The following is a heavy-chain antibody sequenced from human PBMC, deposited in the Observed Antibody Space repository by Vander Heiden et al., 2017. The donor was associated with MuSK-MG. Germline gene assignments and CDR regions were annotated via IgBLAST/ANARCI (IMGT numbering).Heavy chain of an antibody. V-gene: IGHV4-59*08. CDR3: ARRMVVTNGHAFDI. CDR1: GDPISSYF. CDR2: IHYSGST. J-gene: IGHJ3*02. D-gene: IGHD2-15*01. Sequence: QVQLRESGPGLVKPSESLSLICTVSGDPISSYFWSWIRQPPGKGLEWIGYIHYSGSTNYNPSLKSRVTMSVDTSKNQLSLRLSSVAAADTAVYYCARRMVVTNGHAFDIWGQGTMVTVSS.